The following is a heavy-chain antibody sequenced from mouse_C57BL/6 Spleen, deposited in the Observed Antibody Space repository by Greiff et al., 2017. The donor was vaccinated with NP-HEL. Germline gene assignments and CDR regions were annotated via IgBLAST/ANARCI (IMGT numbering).Heavy chain of an antibody. D-gene: IGHD1-1*01. CDR3: APITTVMDY. Sequence: QVQLQQPGAELVRPGPSVKLSCKASGYTFTSYWMHWVKQRPGQGLEWIGVIDPSDSYTNYNQKFKGKATLTVDTSSSTAYMQLSSLTSEDSAVYYCAPITTVMDYWGQGTSVTVSS. V-gene: IGHV1-59*01. J-gene: IGHJ4*01. CDR2: IDPSDSYT. CDR1: GYTFTSYW.